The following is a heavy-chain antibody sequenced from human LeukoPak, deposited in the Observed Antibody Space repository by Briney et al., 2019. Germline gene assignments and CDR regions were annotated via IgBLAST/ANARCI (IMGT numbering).Heavy chain of an antibody. V-gene: IGHV4-39*07. J-gene: IGHJ4*02. Sequence: NPSETLSLTCTVSGGSISSSSYYWGWIRQPPGKGLEWIGSIYYSGSTYYNPSLKSRVTISVDTSKNQFSLKLSSVTAADTAVYYCARDPWRITMVRGAVWGQGTLVTVSS. CDR3: ARDPWRITMVRGAV. CDR1: GGSISSSSYY. CDR2: IYYSGST. D-gene: IGHD3-10*01.